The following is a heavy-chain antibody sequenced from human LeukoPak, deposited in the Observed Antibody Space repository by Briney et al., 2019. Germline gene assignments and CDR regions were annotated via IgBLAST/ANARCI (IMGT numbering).Heavy chain of an antibody. CDR3: ARGGYSYDTDY. CDR2: INPSGGST. D-gene: IGHD5-18*01. Sequence: ASVKVSCKASGYTFTGYYMHWVRQAPGQGLEWMGIINPSGGSTSYAQKFQGRVTMTRDMSTSTVYMELSSLRSEDTAVYYCARGGYSYDTDYWGQGTLVTVSS. V-gene: IGHV1-46*01. J-gene: IGHJ4*02. CDR1: GYTFTGYY.